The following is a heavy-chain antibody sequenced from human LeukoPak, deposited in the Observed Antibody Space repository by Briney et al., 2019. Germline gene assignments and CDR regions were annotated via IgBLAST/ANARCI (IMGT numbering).Heavy chain of an antibody. Sequence: GGSLRLSCAASGFTFDDYTMHWVRQAPGKGLEWVSLISWDGSSRYYADSVKGRFTISKDNSKNSLYLQMNSLRTEDTALYYCARDNEAWYFDLWGRGTPVTVSS. CDR2: ISWDGSSR. CDR1: GFTFDDYT. CDR3: ARDNEAWYFDL. V-gene: IGHV3-43*01. J-gene: IGHJ2*01.